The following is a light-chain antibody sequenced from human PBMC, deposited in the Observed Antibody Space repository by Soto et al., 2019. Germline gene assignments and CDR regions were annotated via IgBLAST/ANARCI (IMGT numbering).Light chain of an antibody. V-gene: IGLV2-14*03. J-gene: IGLJ3*02. Sequence: QSALTQPASVSGSPGQSITISCTGTSSDVGSTFNYVSWYQHHPGKAPRLIMSDVNHRPSGVSDGFSGSKSGNTASLTISGLQAEDEADYFCSAYSTGSTPVLFGGGTKVTVL. CDR1: SSDVGSTFNY. CDR3: SAYSTGSTPVL. CDR2: DVN.